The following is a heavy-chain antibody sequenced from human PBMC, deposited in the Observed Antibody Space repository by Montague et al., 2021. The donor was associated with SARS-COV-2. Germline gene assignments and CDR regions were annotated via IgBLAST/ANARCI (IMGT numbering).Heavy chain of an antibody. V-gene: IGHV3-23*01. CDR3: RVGNYYDSISDY. Sequence: SLRLSCAASGFTFSSYAMSWVRQAPGKGLEWVSAISGSGGSTYYSDSXRVRFTISRDNSKNTLYLQMNSLRAEDTAVYYCRVGNYYDSISDYWGQGTLVTVSS. CDR1: GFTFSSYA. J-gene: IGHJ4*02. CDR2: ISGSGGST. D-gene: IGHD3-22*01.